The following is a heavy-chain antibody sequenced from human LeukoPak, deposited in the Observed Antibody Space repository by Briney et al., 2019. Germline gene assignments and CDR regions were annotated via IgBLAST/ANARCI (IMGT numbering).Heavy chain of an antibody. CDR3: ARDGGAPVVVPAAINWFDP. J-gene: IGHJ5*02. CDR1: GYTFTGYY. CDR2: INPNSGGT. V-gene: IGHV1-2*02. Sequence: ASVKVSCKASGYTFTGYYMHWVRQAPGQGLEWMGWINPNSGGTNYAQKFQGRVTITADKSTSTACMELSSLRSEDTAVYYCARDGGAPVVVPAAINWFDPWGQGTLVTVSS. D-gene: IGHD2-2*01.